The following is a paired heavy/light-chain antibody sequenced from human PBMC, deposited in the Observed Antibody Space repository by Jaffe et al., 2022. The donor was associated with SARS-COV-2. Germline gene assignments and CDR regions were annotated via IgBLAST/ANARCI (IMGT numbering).Light chain of an antibody. CDR2: GTS. CDR3: QQYHISPRT. V-gene: IGKV3-20*01. CDR1: QSVSSGD. Sequence: IVLTQSPGTLSLSPGERATLSCRASQSVSSGDLAWYQQKPGQAPRLLIYGTSRRATGIPDRFSGSGSGTDFTLTISRLEPEDSAVYYCQQYHISPRTFGQGTKVEIK. J-gene: IGKJ1*01.
Heavy chain of an antibody. Sequence: EVQLLESGGGLVQPGGSLRLSCEASGFTFSSNAMTWVRQAPGKGLEWLSVISDSGGKTYYADSVKGRFTVSRDNSKNTLYLQMNSLRAEDTAVYYCTKDGGSGYRPNYFDYWGQGTQVTVSS. CDR3: TKDGGSGYRPNYFDY. J-gene: IGHJ4*02. CDR1: GFTFSSNA. CDR2: ISDSGGKT. D-gene: IGHD3-22*01. V-gene: IGHV3-23*01.